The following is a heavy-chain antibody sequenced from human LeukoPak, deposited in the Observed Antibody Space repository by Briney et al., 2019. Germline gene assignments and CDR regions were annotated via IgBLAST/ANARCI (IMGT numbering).Heavy chain of an antibody. D-gene: IGHD3-10*02. V-gene: IGHV3-21*01. J-gene: IGHJ4*02. Sequence: GALRLSCAASGFTFSSYSMNWVRQAPGKGLEWVSFISSSSYIYYADSVKGRFTISRDNAKNSLYLQMNSLRAEDTAVYYCARGTMFPYYFDYWGQGTLVTVSS. CDR2: ISSSSYI. CDR3: ARGTMFPYYFDY. CDR1: GFTFSSYS.